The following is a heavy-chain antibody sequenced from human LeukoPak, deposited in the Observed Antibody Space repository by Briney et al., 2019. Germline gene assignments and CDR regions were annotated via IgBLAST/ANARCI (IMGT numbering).Heavy chain of an antibody. CDR1: QFTLSSYG. Sequence: PGTSLRLSCAASQFTLSSYGMHWVRQAPGKGPEWVAVVWNDGSDQHYSDSVKGRFTITRDNSKNTLYMQMNSLRDEDTAVYYCARGRETEYRDAFDIWGQGTLVTVSS. CDR3: ARGRETEYRDAFDI. V-gene: IGHV3-33*01. J-gene: IGHJ3*02. CDR2: VWNDGSDQ. D-gene: IGHD6-6*01.